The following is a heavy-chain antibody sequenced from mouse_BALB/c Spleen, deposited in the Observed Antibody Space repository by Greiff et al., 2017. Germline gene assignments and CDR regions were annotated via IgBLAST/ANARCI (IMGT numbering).Heavy chain of an antibody. CDR2: IDPANGNT. D-gene: IGHD1-1*01. V-gene: IGHV14-3*02. Sequence: VHVKQSGAELVKPGASVKLSCTASGFNIKDTYMHWVKQRPEQGLEWIGRIDPANGNTKYDPKFQGKATITADTSSNTAYLQLSSLTSEDTAVYYCARSPLYYYGSSSDYWGQGTTLTVSS. CDR3: ARSPLYYYGSSSDY. J-gene: IGHJ2*01. CDR1: GFNIKDTY.